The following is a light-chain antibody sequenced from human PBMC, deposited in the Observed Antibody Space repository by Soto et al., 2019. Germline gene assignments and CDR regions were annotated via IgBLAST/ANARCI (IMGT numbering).Light chain of an antibody. J-gene: IGKJ5*01. CDR2: AAS. Sequence: DIQLTQSPSTLSASVGDRLTITCRASQRISRLLASYQQKPGKAPKVLIYAASTLRSGVPSRFSGSGFGTAFTLTISSLEPEDFAVYYCQQRSNWTPITFGQGTRLEI. V-gene: IGKV1-5*01. CDR1: QRISRL. CDR3: QQRSNWTPIT.